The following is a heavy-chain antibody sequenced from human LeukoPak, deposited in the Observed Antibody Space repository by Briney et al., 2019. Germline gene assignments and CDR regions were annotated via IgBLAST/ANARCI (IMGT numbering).Heavy chain of an antibody. V-gene: IGHV1-18*01. Sequence: ASVKVSCKASGYTFTSYGISWVRQPPAQGIEWMGFISAYNGNTNYAQKLQGRVIMTTDTSTSKAYTELESLTADGAAGYYCARGGSSGYYSDYWGQGALVTVSS. CDR2: ISAYNGNT. CDR1: GYTFTSYG. CDR3: ARGGSSGYYSDY. J-gene: IGHJ4*02. D-gene: IGHD3-22*01.